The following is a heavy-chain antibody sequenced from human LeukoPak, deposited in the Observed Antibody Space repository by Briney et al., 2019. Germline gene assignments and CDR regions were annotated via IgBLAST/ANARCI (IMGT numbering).Heavy chain of an antibody. V-gene: IGHV1-2*02. D-gene: IGHD4-4*01. CDR3: ARLSVPTTVTTGYFDY. J-gene: IGHJ4*02. CDR2: INPNSGGT. CDR1: RYTFTGYY. Sequence: ASVKVSCKASRYTFTGYYMHWVRQAPGQGLEWMGWINPNSGGTNYAQKFQGRVTMTRDTSISTAYMELSRLRSDDTAVYYCARLSVPTTVTTGYFDYWGQGTLVTVSS.